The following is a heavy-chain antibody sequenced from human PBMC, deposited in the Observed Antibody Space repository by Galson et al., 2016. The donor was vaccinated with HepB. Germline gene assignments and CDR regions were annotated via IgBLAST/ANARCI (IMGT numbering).Heavy chain of an antibody. CDR1: GDSVSGNSVA. V-gene: IGHV6-1*01. CDR2: TFYRSKWYN. J-gene: IGHJ6*02. Sequence: CAISGDSVSGNSVAWNWIRQSPSGGLEWLGRTFYRSKWYNEYAVSVKSRITITPDKSKNQFSLQLNSVTPEDTAVYYCASFRDYYYGMDVWGQGTTVSVSS. CDR3: ASFRDYYYGMDV.